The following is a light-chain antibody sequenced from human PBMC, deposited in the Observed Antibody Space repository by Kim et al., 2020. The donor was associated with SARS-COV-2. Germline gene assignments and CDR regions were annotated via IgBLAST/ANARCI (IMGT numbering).Light chain of an antibody. J-gene: IGLJ2*01. CDR2: EXD. CDR1: SGSIDDNY. V-gene: IGLV6-57*04. CDR3: QSYNRSNVV. Sequence: NFMLTQPHSVSESPGKTITISCTRSSGSIDDNYVQWYQQRPGGVPIIVIYEXDQRPSXVSDRFSGXIDNSSNSASLTISGLKTXDEADYYCQSYNRSNVVFGGGTXLTXL.